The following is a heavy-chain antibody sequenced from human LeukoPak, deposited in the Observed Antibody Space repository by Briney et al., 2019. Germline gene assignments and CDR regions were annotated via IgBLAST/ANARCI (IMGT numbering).Heavy chain of an antibody. V-gene: IGHV3-7*01. CDR3: ARLGQYYFDY. CDR2: IKQDGSEK. Sequence: GGSLRLSCAASGSTFSSYWMSWVRQAPGKGLEWVANIKQDGSEKYYVDSVKGRLTISSDNAKNSLYLQMNSLRAEDTAVYYCARLGQYYFDYWGQGTLVTVSS. J-gene: IGHJ4*02. CDR1: GSTFSSYW.